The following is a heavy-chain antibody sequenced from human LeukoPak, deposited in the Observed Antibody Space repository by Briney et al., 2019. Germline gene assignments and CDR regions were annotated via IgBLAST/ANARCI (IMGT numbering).Heavy chain of an antibody. CDR2: INPNSGGT. J-gene: IGHJ4*02. D-gene: IGHD3-9*01. CDR1: GYTFTGYY. V-gene: IGHV1-2*02. CDR3: ARRSGYDILTGYYRPEPDY. Sequence: GASVKVSCKASGYTFTGYYMHWVRQAPGQGLEWMGWINPNSGGTNYAQKFQGRVTMTRDTSISTAYMELSRLRSDDTAVYYCARRSGYDILTGYYRPEPDYWGQGTLVTVSS.